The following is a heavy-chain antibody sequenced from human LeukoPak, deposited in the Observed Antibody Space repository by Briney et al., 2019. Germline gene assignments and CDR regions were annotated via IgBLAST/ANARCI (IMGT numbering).Heavy chain of an antibody. V-gene: IGHV3-23*01. CDR1: GFTFSTYA. CDR2: ISDSGGST. J-gene: IGHJ4*02. CDR3: AEAALSAYCGGDCYSSYY. D-gene: IGHD2-21*02. Sequence: GGSLRLSCAASGFTFSTYAMSWVRQAPGKGLEWVSGISDSGGSTYYADSVKGRFTISRDNSKNTLYLQMNSLRAEDTALYYCAEAALSAYCGGDCYSSYYWGQGTLVTVSS.